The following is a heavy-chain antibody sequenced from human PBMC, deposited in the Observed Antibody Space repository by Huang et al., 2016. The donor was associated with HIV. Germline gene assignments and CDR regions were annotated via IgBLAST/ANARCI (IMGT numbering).Heavy chain of an antibody. J-gene: IGHJ3*02. CDR3: VKDLNRDYDILAGLEI. CDR1: GFVFRSYG. D-gene: IGHD3-9*01. CDR2: IQSDRNKT. Sequence: QVQLVQSGGGVVQPGGSLRLSCTTSGFVFRSYGMHWVRQAPGKGLEWEAFIQSDRNKTFYVDSVKGRFTISRDNSKSTLFLEMNSLRIEDTAIYYCVKDLNRDYDILAGLEIWGQGTMVIVSS. V-gene: IGHV3-30*02.